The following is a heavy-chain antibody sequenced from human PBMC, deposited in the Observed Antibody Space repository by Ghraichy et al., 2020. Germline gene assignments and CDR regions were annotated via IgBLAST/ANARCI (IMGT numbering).Heavy chain of an antibody. CDR3: ARMGGFGDIDY. CDR2: IDWDDDK. D-gene: IGHD3-10*01. V-gene: IGHV2-70*04. Sequence: QTLSLTCTFSGFSLSTSGMRVSWIRQPPGKALEWLARIDWDDDKFYSTSLKTRLTISKDTSKNQVVLTMTNMDPVDTATYYCARMGGFGDIDYWGQGTLVTVSS. J-gene: IGHJ4*02. CDR1: GFSLSTSGMR.